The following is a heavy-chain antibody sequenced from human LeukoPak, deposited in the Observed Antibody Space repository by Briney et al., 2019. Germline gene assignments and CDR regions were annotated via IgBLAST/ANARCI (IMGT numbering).Heavy chain of an antibody. D-gene: IGHD5-12*01. CDR1: GGSISSGSYY. CDR3: ARGTWMYYFDY. CDR2: IYTSGST. J-gene: IGHJ4*02. V-gene: IGHV4-61*02. Sequence: SQTLSLTCTVSGGSISSGSYYWGWLRQPAGKGLEWIGRIYTSGSTNYNPSLKSRVTISVDTSKNQFSLKLSSVTAADTAVYYCARGTWMYYFDYWGQGTLVTVSS.